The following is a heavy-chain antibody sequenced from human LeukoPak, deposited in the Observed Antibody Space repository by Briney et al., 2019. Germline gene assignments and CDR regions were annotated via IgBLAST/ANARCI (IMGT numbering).Heavy chain of an antibody. Sequence: SETLSLTCSVSGGSISSYYWSWVRQSPAKGLEWIGHISDSGTINYNPSLESRIIVSLDTSKNQFYLNLTSVTAADTAVYYCARQHDFWGGFYYWGQGTLVTVST. CDR2: ISDSGTI. D-gene: IGHD3-3*01. J-gene: IGHJ4*02. V-gene: IGHV4-59*08. CDR1: GGSISSYY. CDR3: ARQHDFWGGFYY.